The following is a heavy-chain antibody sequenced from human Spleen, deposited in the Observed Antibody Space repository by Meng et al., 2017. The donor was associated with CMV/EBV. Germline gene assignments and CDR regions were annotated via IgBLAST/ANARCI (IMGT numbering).Heavy chain of an antibody. D-gene: IGHD6-19*01. J-gene: IGHJ4*02. CDR2: ISSSGSYI. CDR1: GFIFSSYN. V-gene: IGHV3-21*03. CDR3: TTDVISGWYRRGY. Sequence: GESLKISCAASGFIFSSYNMNWVRQAPGKGLEWVSFISSSGSYIYYADSMKGRFTISRDNAKNSLYLQMNSLKTEDTAVYYCTTDVISGWYRRGYWGQGTLVTVSS.